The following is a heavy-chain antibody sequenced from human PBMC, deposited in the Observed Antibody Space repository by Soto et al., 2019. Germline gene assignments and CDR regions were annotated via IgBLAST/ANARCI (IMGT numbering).Heavy chain of an antibody. CDR1: GGSISSGEYY. Sequence: SETLSLTCTVSGGSISSGEYYWTWIRQPPGKGLEWIGYISYSGSTHYSPSLKSRVSITVDTSKNQFSLNLGSVSAADTAVYYCARHPGGSWSTHGPPNWLAPSGQRTLVTVSS. D-gene: IGHD3-10*01. CDR3: ARHPGGSWSTHGPPNWLAP. V-gene: IGHV4-30-4*01. CDR2: ISYSGST. J-gene: IGHJ5*02.